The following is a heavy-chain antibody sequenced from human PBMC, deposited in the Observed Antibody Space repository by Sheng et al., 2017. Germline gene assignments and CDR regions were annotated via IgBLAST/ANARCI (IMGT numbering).Heavy chain of an antibody. V-gene: IGHV4-61*02. J-gene: IGHJ5*02. CDR3: ARAIFYYGSGTAFDP. CDR1: GGSISSGSYY. CDR2: IYTSGST. Sequence: QVQLQESGPGLVKPSQTLSLTCTVSGGSISSGSYYWSWIRQPAGKGLEWIGRIYTSGSTNYNPSLKSRVTISVDTSKNQFSLKLSSVTAADTAVYYCARAIFYYGSGTAFDPWGQGTLVTVSS. D-gene: IGHD3-10*01.